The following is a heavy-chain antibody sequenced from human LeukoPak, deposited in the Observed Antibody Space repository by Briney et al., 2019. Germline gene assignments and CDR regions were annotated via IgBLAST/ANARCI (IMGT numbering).Heavy chain of an antibody. V-gene: IGHV3-30*04. CDR2: ISYDGSNK. Sequence: GGSLRPSCAASGFTFSSYAMHWVRQAPGKGLEWVAVISYDGSNKYYADSVKGRFTISRDNSKNTLYLQMNSLRAEDTAVYYCARDYYGSGSLMGGLDYWGQGTLVTVSS. J-gene: IGHJ4*02. CDR1: GFTFSSYA. D-gene: IGHD3-10*01. CDR3: ARDYYGSGSLMGGLDY.